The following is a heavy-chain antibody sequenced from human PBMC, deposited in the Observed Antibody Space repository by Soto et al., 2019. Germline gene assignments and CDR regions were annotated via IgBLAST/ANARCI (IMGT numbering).Heavy chain of an antibody. CDR1: GFTFSNNW. Sequence: EVQLVESGGGLVHPGGSLRLSCAASGFTFSNNWMTWVRQAPGKRLEWVANIKRDGSEKYYVDSVKGRFTISRDNAKDSLYLQMSSLRAEDTAVYYCAMGGYTSSYYWGYWGQGTLVTVSS. D-gene: IGHD6-6*01. CDR2: IKRDGSEK. CDR3: AMGGYTSSYYWGY. V-gene: IGHV3-7*05. J-gene: IGHJ4*02.